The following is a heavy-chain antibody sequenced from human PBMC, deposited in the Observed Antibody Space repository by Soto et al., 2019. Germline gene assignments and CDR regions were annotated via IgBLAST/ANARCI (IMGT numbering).Heavy chain of an antibody. D-gene: IGHD3-10*01. CDR2: IYYSGST. CDR3: ARLGSGSYYLYYYYYYGMDV. Sequence: SETLSLTCTVSGGSISSSSYYWGWIRQPPGKGLEWIGSIYYSGSTYYNPSLKSRVTISVDTSKNQFSLKLSSVTAADTAVYYCARLGSGSYYLYYYYYYGMDVWGQGTTVTVSS. J-gene: IGHJ6*02. V-gene: IGHV4-39*01. CDR1: GGSISSSSYY.